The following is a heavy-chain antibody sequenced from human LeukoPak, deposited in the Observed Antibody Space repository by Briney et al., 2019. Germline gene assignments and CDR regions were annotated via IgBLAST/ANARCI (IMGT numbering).Heavy chain of an antibody. J-gene: IGHJ5*02. Sequence: SETLSLTCTVSGGSISSYYWSWIRQPPGKGLEWIGYIYYSGSTNYNPSLKSRVTISVDTSKNQSSLKLSSVTAADTAVYYCARLSLPAAMTYWFDPWGQGTLVTVSS. D-gene: IGHD2-2*01. CDR2: IYYSGST. V-gene: IGHV4-59*01. CDR1: GGSISSYY. CDR3: ARLSLPAAMTYWFDP.